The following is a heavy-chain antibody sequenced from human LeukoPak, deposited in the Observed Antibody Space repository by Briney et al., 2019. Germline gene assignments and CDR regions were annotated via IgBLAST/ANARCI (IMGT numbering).Heavy chain of an antibody. CDR3: ARAGGVVTVLRYFDL. J-gene: IGHJ2*01. D-gene: IGHD4-23*01. CDR1: GYTFTSYA. Sequence: ASVKVSCTASGYTFTSYAMHWVRQAPGQRLEWMGWSSAGNGNTKYSQEFQVRVTITRDKSTSTAYMELSSLRAEDTAVYYCARAGGVVTVLRYFDLWGRGTLVTVSS. CDR2: SSAGNGNT. V-gene: IGHV1-3*02.